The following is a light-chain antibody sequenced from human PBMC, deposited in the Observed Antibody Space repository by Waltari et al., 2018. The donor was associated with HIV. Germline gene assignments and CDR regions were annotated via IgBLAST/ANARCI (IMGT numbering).Light chain of an antibody. V-gene: IGLV2-8*01. J-gene: IGLJ2*01. Sequence: SGSPGQSVTISCTGTSSDVGGYNYVSWYQQHPGKAPKLMIYEVSKRPSGVPDRFSGSKSGNTASLTVSGLQAEDEADYYCSSYAGSNNFGVFGGGTKLTVL. CDR1: SSDVGGYNY. CDR2: EVS. CDR3: SSYAGSNNFGV.